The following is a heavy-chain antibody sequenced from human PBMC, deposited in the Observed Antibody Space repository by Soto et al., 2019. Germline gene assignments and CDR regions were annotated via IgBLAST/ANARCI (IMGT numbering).Heavy chain of an antibody. Sequence: PSETLSLTCTVSGGSISSGDYYWSWIRQPPGKGLEWIGYIYYSGSTYYNPSLKSRVTISVDTSKNTLYLQMNNLRVEDTAVYYCARDEYGAFDYWGPGTLVTVSS. CDR1: GGSISSGDYY. D-gene: IGHD4-17*01. J-gene: IGHJ4*02. CDR3: ARDEYGAFDY. V-gene: IGHV4-30-4*01. CDR2: IYYSGST.